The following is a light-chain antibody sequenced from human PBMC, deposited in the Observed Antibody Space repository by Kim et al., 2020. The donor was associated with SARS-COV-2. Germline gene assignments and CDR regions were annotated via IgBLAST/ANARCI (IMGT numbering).Light chain of an antibody. J-gene: IGKJ1*01. Sequence: SPGERATLSCRASQRVSSSYLAWYQQKPGQAPRLLIYGTSSRATGIPDRFSGSGSVTDFTLTISRLEPEDSAVYYCHHYTTSSWTFGQGTKVDIK. V-gene: IGKV3-20*01. CDR1: QRVSSSY. CDR2: GTS. CDR3: HHYTTSSWT.